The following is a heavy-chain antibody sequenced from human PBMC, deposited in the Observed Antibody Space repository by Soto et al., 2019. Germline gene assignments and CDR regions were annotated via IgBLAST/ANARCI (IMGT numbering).Heavy chain of an antibody. Sequence: GGSLRLSCAASGFPFSSNSVNWVRQAPGKGLEWVSYITGSGTTTRYADSVKGRFTLSRDNAKNSLFLDMNGLRDEDTAVYYCARDLNWGFDHWGRGTLVTVSS. V-gene: IGHV3-48*02. CDR1: GFPFSSNS. CDR3: ARDLNWGFDH. CDR2: ITGSGTTT. J-gene: IGHJ5*02. D-gene: IGHD7-27*01.